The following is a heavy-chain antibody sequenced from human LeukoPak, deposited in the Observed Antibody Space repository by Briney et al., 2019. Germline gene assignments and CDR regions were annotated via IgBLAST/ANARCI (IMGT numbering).Heavy chain of an antibody. CDR3: AKRVATREWHFDL. Sequence: GGSLRLSCAASGFTFSSYSMNWVRQAPGKGLEWVSGISSTGGSTYYADSVKGRFTISRDNSKNTLYLQMKSLRAEDTAVYYCAKRVATREWHFDLWGRGTLLTVSS. J-gene: IGHJ2*01. V-gene: IGHV3-23*01. CDR2: ISSTGGST. D-gene: IGHD5-12*01. CDR1: GFTFSSYS.